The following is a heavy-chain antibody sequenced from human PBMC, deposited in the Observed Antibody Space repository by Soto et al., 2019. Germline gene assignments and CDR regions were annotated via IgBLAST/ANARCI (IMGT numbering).Heavy chain of an antibody. J-gene: IGHJ5*02. CDR3: ARGSYYYGSGSPMGRYWFDP. CDR1: GGSFSGYY. V-gene: IGHV4-34*01. CDR2: INHSGST. D-gene: IGHD3-10*01. Sequence: QVQLQQWGAGLLKPSETLSLTCAVYGGSFSGYYWSWIRQPPGKGLEWMGEINHSGSTNYNPSLKSRVTISVDTSKNQFSLKLSSVTAADTAVYYCARGSYYYGSGSPMGRYWFDPWGQGTLVTVSS.